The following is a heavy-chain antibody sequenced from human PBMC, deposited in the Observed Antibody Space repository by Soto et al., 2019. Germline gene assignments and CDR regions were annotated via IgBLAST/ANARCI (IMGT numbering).Heavy chain of an antibody. CDR1: GCTFDDYA. J-gene: IGHJ4*02. CDR3: VKDRAASCCPYYFDS. V-gene: IGHV3-9*01. D-gene: IGHD2-2*01. CDR2: ISWNSGTI. Sequence: GGSLRLSCAASGCTFDDYAMHWVRQAPGKGLEWVSGISWNSGTIGYVDSVKGRFTISRDNAKNSLYLQMSSLRAEDTALYYCVKDRAASCCPYYFDSWGQGTLVTVSS.